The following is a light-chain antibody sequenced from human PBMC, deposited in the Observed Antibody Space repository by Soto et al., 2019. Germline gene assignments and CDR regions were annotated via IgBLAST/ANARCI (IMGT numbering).Light chain of an antibody. Sequence: SYELTQPPSVSVSPGQTARITCSGAALPKKFIYWYQQKPGQAPVLVIYRDSERPSGIPDRFSASSSGTTVTLTIGGVQAEDEADYYCQSANSSGTLVDVVFGGGTKLTVL. CDR3: QSANSSGTLVDVV. J-gene: IGLJ2*01. V-gene: IGLV3-25*02. CDR2: RDS. CDR1: ALPKKF.